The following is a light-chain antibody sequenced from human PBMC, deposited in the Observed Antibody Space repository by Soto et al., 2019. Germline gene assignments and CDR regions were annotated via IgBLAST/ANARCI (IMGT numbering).Light chain of an antibody. CDR2: KAS. CDR3: QQYDSYPFT. V-gene: IGKV1-5*03. Sequence: DIQMTQSPSTLSASEGDRVTITCRASQSINNWLAWYQQKPGKAPKLLISKASNLKSGVPSRFSCTGSGTEFTLTISSLQPDDFASYYCQQYDSYPFTFGGGTKVEI. CDR1: QSINNW. J-gene: IGKJ4*01.